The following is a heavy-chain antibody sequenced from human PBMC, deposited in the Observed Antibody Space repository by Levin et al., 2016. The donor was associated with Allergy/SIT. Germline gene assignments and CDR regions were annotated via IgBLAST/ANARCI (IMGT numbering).Heavy chain of an antibody. D-gene: IGHD3-22*01. CDR1: GGSVSSGSYY. Sequence: SETLSLTCTVSGGSVSSGSYYWSWIRQPPGKGLEWIGYIYYSGSTNYNPSLKSRVTISVDTSKNQFSLKLSSVTAADTAVYYCARGHYYDSSGYYLGAYDIWGQGTMVTVSS. CDR2: IYYSGST. J-gene: IGHJ3*02. CDR3: ARGHYYDSSGYYLGAYDI. V-gene: IGHV4-61*01.